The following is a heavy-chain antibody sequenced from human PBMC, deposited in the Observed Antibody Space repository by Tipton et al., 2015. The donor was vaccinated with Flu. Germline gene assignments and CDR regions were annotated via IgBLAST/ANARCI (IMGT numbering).Heavy chain of an antibody. D-gene: IGHD3-3*01. J-gene: IGHJ4*02. V-gene: IGHV3-43D*04. Sequence: SLRLSCAASGFTFDDYAMHWVRQAPGKGLEWVSLISWDGGSTYYADSVKGRFTISRDNSKNSLYLQMNSLRAEDTALYYCAKELNDFWSGYYNELGYWGQGTLVTVSS. CDR3: AKELNDFWSGYYNELGY. CDR1: GFTFDDYA. CDR2: ISWDGGST.